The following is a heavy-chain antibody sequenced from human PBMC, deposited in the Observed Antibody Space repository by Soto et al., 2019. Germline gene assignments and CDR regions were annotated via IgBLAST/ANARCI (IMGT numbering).Heavy chain of an antibody. V-gene: IGHV3-48*02. D-gene: IGHD2-2*03. CDR3: ARDWIYALDY. Sequence: PGGSLRLSCAASGFTFSSYTMNWVRQAPGKGLEWLSHISVGGDTVYYADSVKGRFTISRDNAKNSLSLQMSSLRDEDTAVYYCARDWIYALDYWGQGTLVTVSS. J-gene: IGHJ4*02. CDR2: ISVGGDTV. CDR1: GFTFSSYT.